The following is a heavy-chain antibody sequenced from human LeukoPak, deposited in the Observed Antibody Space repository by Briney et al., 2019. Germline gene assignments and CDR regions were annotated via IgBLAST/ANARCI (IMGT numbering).Heavy chain of an antibody. CDR2: ISWNSGSI. Sequence: PGGSLRLSCAASGFTFDDYAMHWVRQAPGKGLEWVSGISWNSGSIGYADSVKGRFTISRDNSKNTLYLQMNSLRAEDTAVYYCARDHEYSSPTGLDYWGQGTLVTVSS. J-gene: IGHJ4*02. D-gene: IGHD6-6*01. CDR1: GFTFDDYA. CDR3: ARDHEYSSPTGLDY. V-gene: IGHV3-9*01.